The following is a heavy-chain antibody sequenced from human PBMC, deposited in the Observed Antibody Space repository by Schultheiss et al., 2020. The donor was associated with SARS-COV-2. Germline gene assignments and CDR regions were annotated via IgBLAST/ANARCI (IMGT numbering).Heavy chain of an antibody. CDR3: AKPGGDCSSTSCYNYYYYYGMDV. CDR2: INSDVSST. CDR1: GFTFSSYW. D-gene: IGHD2-2*01. J-gene: IGHJ6*02. Sequence: GGSLRLSCAASGFTFSSYWMHWVRQAPGKGLVWVSRINSDVSSTSYADSVKGRFTISRDNAKNTLYLQMNSLRAEDTAVYYCAKPGGDCSSTSCYNYYYYYGMDVWGQGTTVTVSS. V-gene: IGHV3-74*01.